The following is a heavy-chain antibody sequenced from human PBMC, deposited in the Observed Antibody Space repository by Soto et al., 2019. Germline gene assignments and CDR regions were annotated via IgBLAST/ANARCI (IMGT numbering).Heavy chain of an antibody. CDR2: IYHSGST. J-gene: IGHJ4*02. D-gene: IGHD6-19*01. CDR3: ARAGGLGAVAVDY. V-gene: IGHV4-30-2*01. Sequence: QLQLQESGSGLVKPSQTLSLTCAVSGGSISSGGYSWSWIRQPPGKGLEWIGYIYHSGSTYYNLSLKSRATMSVDRSKNQFSLKLSFVTAADTAVYYCARAGGLGAVAVDYWGQGTLVTVSS. CDR1: GGSISSGGYS.